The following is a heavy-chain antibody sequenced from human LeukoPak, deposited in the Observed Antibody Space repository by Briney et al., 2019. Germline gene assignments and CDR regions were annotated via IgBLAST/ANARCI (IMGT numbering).Heavy chain of an antibody. CDR3: ARVIQAPPGMDPAMVPFDP. V-gene: IGHV3-23*01. Sequence: GGSLRLSCAASGFTFSSYAMSWVRQAPGKGLEWVSAISGGGGITYYADSVQGRFTISRDNAKNSLYLQMNSLRVEDTAVYFCARVIQAPPGMDPAMVPFDPWGQGTLVIVSS. CDR2: ISGGGGIT. D-gene: IGHD5-18*01. CDR1: GFTFSSYA. J-gene: IGHJ5*02.